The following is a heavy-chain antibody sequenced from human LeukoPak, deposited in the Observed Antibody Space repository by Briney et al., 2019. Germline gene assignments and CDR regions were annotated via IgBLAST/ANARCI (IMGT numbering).Heavy chain of an antibody. CDR2: IDWNSDSL. J-gene: IGHJ1*01. D-gene: IGHD6-13*01. CDR3: AKSDRGSSWYVYYFQH. Sequence: GGSLRLSCAASGFTFSSYGMHWVRQAPGKGLEWVSGIDWNSDSLGYADSVKGRFTISRDNAKNSLYLQMNSLTIEDTGMYYCAKSDRGSSWYVYYFQHWGQGTLVTVSP. CDR1: GFTFSSYG. V-gene: IGHV3-9*01.